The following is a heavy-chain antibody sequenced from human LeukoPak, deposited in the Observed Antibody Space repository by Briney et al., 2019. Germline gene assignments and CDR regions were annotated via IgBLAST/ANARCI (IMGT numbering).Heavy chain of an antibody. CDR1: GGTFRNYS. J-gene: IGHJ4*02. CDR3: AVNIVVVPATPGEMATSPFDY. Sequence: PVKVSRKASGGTFRNYSISWVRQAPGQGAEWVGGGIPLFVSTNYAQKFQGRVTITADESTSTAYMELSSLRSEDTAVYYCAVNIVVVPATPGEMATSPFDYWGQGTLVTVSS. V-gene: IGHV1-69*13. D-gene: IGHD2-2*01. CDR2: GIPLFVST.